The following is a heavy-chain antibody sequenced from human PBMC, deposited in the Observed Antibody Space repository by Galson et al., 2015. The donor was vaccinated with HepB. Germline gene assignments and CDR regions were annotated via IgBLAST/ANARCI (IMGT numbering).Heavy chain of an antibody. Sequence: SLRLSCAASGFTFSSYSMNWVRQAPGKGLEWVSSISSSSSYIYYADSVKGRFTISRDNAKNSLYLQMNSLRAEDTAVYYCARSRRLPRGREYFDYWGQGTLVTVSS. CDR3: ARSRRLPRGREYFDY. J-gene: IGHJ4*02. V-gene: IGHV3-21*01. CDR1: GFTFSSYS. D-gene: IGHD1-26*01. CDR2: ISSSSSYI.